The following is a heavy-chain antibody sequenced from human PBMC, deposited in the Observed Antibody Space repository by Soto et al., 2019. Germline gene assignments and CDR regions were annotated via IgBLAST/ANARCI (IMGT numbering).Heavy chain of an antibody. CDR2: IYYSGST. J-gene: IGHJ4*02. CDR1: GGSISSGGYY. Sequence: QVQLQESGPGLVKPSQTLSLTCTVSGGSISSGGYYWSWIRQHPGKGLEWIGYIYYSGSTYYNPYLRSGVTISADRSKNPFSVTLSCVTAADTAVYYCASAPTSGSLNRDSWGQGTLVTVSS. V-gene: IGHV4-31*03. CDR3: ASAPTSGSLNRDS. D-gene: IGHD1-26*01.